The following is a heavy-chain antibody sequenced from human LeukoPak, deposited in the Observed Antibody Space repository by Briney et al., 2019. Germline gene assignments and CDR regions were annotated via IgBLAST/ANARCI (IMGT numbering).Heavy chain of an antibody. V-gene: IGHV4-59*08. Sequence: SETLSLTCTVSGGSISSYYWSWIRQPPGKGLEWIGYIYYSGSTNYNPSLKSRVTISVDTSKNLFSLKLSSVTAADTAVYYCARHGDYGDYWGIGYWGQGTLVTVSS. CDR3: ARHGDYGDYWGIGY. CDR1: GGSISSYY. D-gene: IGHD4-17*01. CDR2: IYYSGST. J-gene: IGHJ4*02.